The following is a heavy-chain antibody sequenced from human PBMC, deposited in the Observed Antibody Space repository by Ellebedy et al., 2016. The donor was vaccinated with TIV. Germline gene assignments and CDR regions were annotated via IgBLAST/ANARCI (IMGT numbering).Heavy chain of an antibody. CDR1: GFSFSSYS. Sequence: GESLKISCAASGFSFSSYSMNWVRQAPGKGLEWVSYISSSSSTIYYADSVKGRFTISRDNAKNSLHLQMNSLRAEDTAVYYCANEIRPNDYWGQGTLVTVSS. CDR2: ISSSSSTI. D-gene: IGHD5-24*01. CDR3: ANEIRPNDY. V-gene: IGHV3-48*01. J-gene: IGHJ4*01.